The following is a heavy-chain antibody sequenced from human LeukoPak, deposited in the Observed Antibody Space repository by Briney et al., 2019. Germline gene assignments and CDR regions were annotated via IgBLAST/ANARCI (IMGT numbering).Heavy chain of an antibody. CDR3: ARGGVYSSSWYFW. V-gene: IGHV4-31*03. J-gene: IGHJ4*02. D-gene: IGHD6-13*01. CDR1: GGSISSGGYY. Sequence: SETLSLTCTVSGGSISSGGYYWSWIRQHPGKGLEWIGYIYYSGSTYYNPSLKSRVTISVDTSKNQFSLKLSSVTAADTAVYYCARGGVYSSSWYFWWGQGTLVTVSS. CDR2: IYYSGST.